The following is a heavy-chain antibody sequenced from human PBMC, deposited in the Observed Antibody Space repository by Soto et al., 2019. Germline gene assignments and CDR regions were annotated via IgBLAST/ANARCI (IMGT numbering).Heavy chain of an antibody. D-gene: IGHD2-15*01. Sequence: SETLSLTCTVSGGSISSYYWSWIRQPPGKGPEWIGYIYYSGSTNYNPSLKSRVTISVDTSKNQLSLKLSSVTAADTAVYYCARWAATGAFDYWGQGTLVTVSS. J-gene: IGHJ4*02. V-gene: IGHV4-59*01. CDR1: GGSISSYY. CDR3: ARWAATGAFDY. CDR2: IYYSGST.